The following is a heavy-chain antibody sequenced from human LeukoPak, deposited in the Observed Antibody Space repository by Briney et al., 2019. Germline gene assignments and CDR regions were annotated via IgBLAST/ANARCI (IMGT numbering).Heavy chain of an antibody. D-gene: IGHD3-16*01. CDR1: GYTFTSYY. CDR2: INPSGGST. CDR3: ARGDSQDAFDI. Sequence: ASVKVSCKASGYTFTSYYMHWVRQAPGQGLEWMGIINPSGGSTSYAQKFQGRVTVTRDMSTSTVYMELSSLRSEDTAVYYCARGDSQDAFDIWGQGTMVTVSS. J-gene: IGHJ3*02. V-gene: IGHV1-46*01.